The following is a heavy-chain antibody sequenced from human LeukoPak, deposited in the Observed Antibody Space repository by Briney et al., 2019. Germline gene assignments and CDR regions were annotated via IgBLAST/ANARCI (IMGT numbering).Heavy chain of an antibody. CDR1: EFTFSSYG. CDR3: ARDPIDF. CDR2: ISSSGSII. J-gene: IGHJ4*02. Sequence: GGSLRLSCAASEFTFSSYGINWVRQAPGKGLEWFSYISSSGSIIYYSDSVKGRFTISRDNAKNSLFLQMNSLRAEDTAVYYCARDPIDFWGQGTLVTVSS. V-gene: IGHV3-48*03.